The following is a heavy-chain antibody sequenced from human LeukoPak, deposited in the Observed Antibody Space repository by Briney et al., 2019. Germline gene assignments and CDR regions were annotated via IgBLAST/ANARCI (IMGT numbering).Heavy chain of an antibody. D-gene: IGHD6-19*01. CDR2: IYYSGST. V-gene: IGHV4-59*01. CDR3: ARGYREYSSGWYYFDY. CDR1: GGSISSYY. Sequence: SETLSLTCTVSGGSISSYYWSWIRQPPGKGLEWSGYIYYSGSTNYNPSLKSRVTISVDTSKNQFSLKLSSVTAADTAVYYCARGYREYSSGWYYFDYWGQGTLVTVSS. J-gene: IGHJ4*02.